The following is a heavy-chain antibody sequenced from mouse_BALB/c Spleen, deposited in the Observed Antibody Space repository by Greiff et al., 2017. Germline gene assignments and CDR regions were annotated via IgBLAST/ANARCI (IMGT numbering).Heavy chain of an antibody. CDR1: GFNIKDTY. V-gene: IGHV14-3*02. D-gene: IGHD2-4*01. CDR2: IDPANGNT. Sequence: DVQLQESGAELVKPGASVKLSCTASGFNIKDTYMHWVKQRPEQGLEWIGRIDPANGNTKYDPKFQGKATITADTSSNTAYLQLSSLTSEDTAVYYCARPSTMITTFAYWGQGTLVTVSA. CDR3: ARPSTMITTFAY. J-gene: IGHJ3*01.